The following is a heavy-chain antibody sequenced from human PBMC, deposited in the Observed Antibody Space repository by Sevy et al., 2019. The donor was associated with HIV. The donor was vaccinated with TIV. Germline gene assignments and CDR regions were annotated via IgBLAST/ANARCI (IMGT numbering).Heavy chain of an antibody. J-gene: IGHJ6*02. Sequence: GGSLRLSCAASGFTVSSNYMSWVRQAPGKGLEWVSVIYSGGTTYYADSVKGRFTISRDNSKNTLYLQMNNLRAEDTAVYHCASEREFTIFGVLIEYGMDVWGQGTTVTVSS. CDR1: GFTVSSNY. CDR3: ASEREFTIFGVLIEYGMDV. D-gene: IGHD3-3*01. CDR2: IYSGGTT. V-gene: IGHV3-53*01.